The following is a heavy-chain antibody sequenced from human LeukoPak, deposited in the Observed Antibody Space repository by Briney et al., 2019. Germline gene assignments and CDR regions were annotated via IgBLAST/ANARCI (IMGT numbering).Heavy chain of an antibody. CDR3: ARVPYYGSGSYYMKNYYYYMDV. V-gene: IGHV1-69*06. J-gene: IGHJ6*03. CDR2: IIPIFGTA. CDR1: GYTFTGYY. Sequence: GASVKVSCKASGYTFTGYYMHWVRQAPGQGLEWMGGIIPIFGTANYAQKFQGRVTITADKSTSTAYMELSSLRSEDTAVYYCARVPYYGSGSYYMKNYYYYMDVWGKGTTVTVSS. D-gene: IGHD3-10*01.